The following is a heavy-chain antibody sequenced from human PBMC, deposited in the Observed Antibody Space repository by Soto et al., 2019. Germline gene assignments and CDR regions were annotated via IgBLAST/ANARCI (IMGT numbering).Heavy chain of an antibody. Sequence: QVQLVQSGAEVKKPGASVKVSCKASGYTFTGYYMHWVRQAPGQGLEWMGWINPNSGGTNYAQKFQGWVTMTRETSISTTYMELSRLGSDDTAVYYCARSLDYYDSSGYYYYFDYWGQGTLVTVSS. V-gene: IGHV1-2*04. D-gene: IGHD3-22*01. J-gene: IGHJ4*02. CDR3: ARSLDYYDSSGYYYYFDY. CDR2: INPNSGGT. CDR1: GYTFTGYY.